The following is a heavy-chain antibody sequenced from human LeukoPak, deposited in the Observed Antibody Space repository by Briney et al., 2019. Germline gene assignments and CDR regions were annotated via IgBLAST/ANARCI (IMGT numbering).Heavy chain of an antibody. CDR1: GSTFTSSF. CDR2: IYTGDSDT. Sequence: GESLKISCKASGSTFTSSFIGWVRQMPGQGLEWMGIIYTGDSDTRYSPSFQGQVTISVDKSISTAYLQWRSLKASDTAIYYCARPITGAGTDLGYWGQGTLVTVSS. J-gene: IGHJ4*02. CDR3: ARPITGAGTDLGY. V-gene: IGHV5-51*01. D-gene: IGHD6-13*01.